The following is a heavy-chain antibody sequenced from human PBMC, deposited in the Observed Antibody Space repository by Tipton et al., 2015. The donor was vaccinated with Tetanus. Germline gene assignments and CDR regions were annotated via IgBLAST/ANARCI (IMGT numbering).Heavy chain of an antibody. Sequence: TLSLTCTVSGDSISIFYWTWIRQPPGKGLEWIGYVYGSGSTNYNPSLESRVTMSIDTSRNQFSLKLTSVTAADTAFYYCARDQARGARGWNYFDFWGLGTLVTVSS. CDR2: VYGSGST. J-gene: IGHJ4*02. D-gene: IGHD1-26*01. CDR1: GDSISIFY. V-gene: IGHV4-59*01. CDR3: ARDQARGARGWNYFDF.